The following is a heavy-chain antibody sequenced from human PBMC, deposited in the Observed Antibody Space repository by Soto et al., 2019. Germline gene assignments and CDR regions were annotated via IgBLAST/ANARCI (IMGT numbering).Heavy chain of an antibody. V-gene: IGHV4-31*03. CDR2: IYYSGST. D-gene: IGHD3-22*01. Sequence: QVQLQESGPGLVKPSQTLSLTCTFSGGSISSGGYYWSWIRQHPGKGLEWIGYIYYSGSTYYNPSLKSRVTISVNTSKNQFSLKLSSVTAADTAVYYCARDSYYYDSSGYYALDYWGQGTLVTVSS. CDR1: GGSISSGGYY. CDR3: ARDSYYYDSSGYYALDY. J-gene: IGHJ4*02.